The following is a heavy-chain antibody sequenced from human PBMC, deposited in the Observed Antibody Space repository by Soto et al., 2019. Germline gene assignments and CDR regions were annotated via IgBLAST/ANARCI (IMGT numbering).Heavy chain of an antibody. CDR3: ARSNKFIVVVSSHYYYGMDV. D-gene: IGHD3-22*01. Sequence: ASVKVSCKASGGTFSSYAISWVRQAPGQGLEWMGGIIPIFGTANYAQKFQGRVTITADESTSTAYMELSSLRSEDTAVYYCARSNKFIVVVSSHYYYGMDVWGQGTTVTVSS. J-gene: IGHJ6*02. CDR1: GGTFSSYA. V-gene: IGHV1-69*13. CDR2: IIPIFGTA.